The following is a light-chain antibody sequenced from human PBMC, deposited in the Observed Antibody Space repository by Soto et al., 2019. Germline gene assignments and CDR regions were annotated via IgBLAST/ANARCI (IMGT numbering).Light chain of an antibody. CDR3: SSYRGSSTVV. J-gene: IGLJ2*01. V-gene: IGLV2-14*01. CDR2: GVS. Sequence: QSALTQPASVSGSPGQSITISCTGTSSDVGGYNYVSWYQQHPGKAPKLIIYGVSNRPSGVSNRFSGSKSGNTASLTISGLQADDEADYYCSSYRGSSTVVFGGGTKVTVL. CDR1: SSDVGGYNY.